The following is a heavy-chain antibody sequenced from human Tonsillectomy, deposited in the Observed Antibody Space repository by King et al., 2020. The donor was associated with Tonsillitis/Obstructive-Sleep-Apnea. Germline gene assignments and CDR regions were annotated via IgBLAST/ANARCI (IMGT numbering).Heavy chain of an antibody. CDR3: ACNPGDYYYYGMDV. Sequence: VQLQESGPGLVKPSETLSLTCTVSGGSIRSYYWSWIRRPAGKGLEWIGRIYTSGSTNYNPSLKSRVTMSVDTSKNQFSLKLSSVTAADTAVYYCACNPGDYYYYGMDVWGQGTTVTVSS. CDR2: IYTSGST. J-gene: IGHJ6*02. D-gene: IGHD3-10*01. CDR1: GGSIRSYY. V-gene: IGHV4-4*07.